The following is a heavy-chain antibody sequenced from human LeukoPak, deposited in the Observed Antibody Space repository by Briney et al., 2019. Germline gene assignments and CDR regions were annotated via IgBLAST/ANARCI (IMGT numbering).Heavy chain of an antibody. CDR3: ARVAPQEYYYDSSGSLGDYFDY. CDR2: ISSSSSTI. Sequence: GGSLRLSCAASGSTFSSYSMNWVRQAPGKGLEWVPYISSSSSTIYYADSVKGRFTISRDNAKNSLYLQMNSLRAEDTAVYYCARVAPQEYYYDSSGSLGDYFDYWGQGTLVTVSS. V-gene: IGHV3-48*01. J-gene: IGHJ4*02. CDR1: GSTFSSYS. D-gene: IGHD3-22*01.